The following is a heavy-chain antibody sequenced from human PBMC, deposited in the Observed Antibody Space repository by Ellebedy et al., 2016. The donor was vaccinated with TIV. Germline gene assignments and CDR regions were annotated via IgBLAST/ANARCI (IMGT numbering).Heavy chain of an antibody. CDR3: ATEFDDGYGDWSGLDV. CDR1: GFTFSNYW. CDR2: IHSDGSST. Sequence: GESLKISXAASGFTFSNYWMHWVRQPPGKGLVWVSRIHSDGSSTNYADSVKGRFTISRDNAENTLYLRMNSLRAEDTAVYYCATEFDDGYGDWSGLDVWGKGTTVTVSS. J-gene: IGHJ6*04. D-gene: IGHD4-17*01. V-gene: IGHV3-74*01.